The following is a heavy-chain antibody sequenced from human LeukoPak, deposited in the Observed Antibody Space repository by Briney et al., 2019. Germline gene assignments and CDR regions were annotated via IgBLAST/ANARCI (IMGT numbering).Heavy chain of an antibody. J-gene: IGHJ4*02. D-gene: IGHD3-10*01. CDR3: ARSSYGAGSKPYWVDY. V-gene: IGHV4-39*02. Sequence: SETLSLTCTVPGGSISSSSYYWACIRHPPGKRLEYIGSYIGSTYNNPSLKIRVTISVHTSKKHLPLNLSSVTAADTAVYFCARSSYGAGSKPYWVDYWGQGTLVTVSS. CDR1: GGSISSSSYY. CDR2: YIGST.